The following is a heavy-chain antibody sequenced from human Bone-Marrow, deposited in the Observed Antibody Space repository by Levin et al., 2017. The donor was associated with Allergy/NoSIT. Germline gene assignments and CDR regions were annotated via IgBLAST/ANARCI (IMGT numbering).Heavy chain of an antibody. CDR3: VRFYSAGTDY. CDR2: IYSGGST. V-gene: IGHV3-53*01. D-gene: IGHD6-19*01. Sequence: PGGSLRLSCAASGFIVSSNYMSWVRQPPGKGLEWVSVIYSGGSTYYADSVKGRFTMSRDNSKNTLYLQMNSLRAEDTAVYYCVRFYSAGTDYWGQGTLVTVSS. J-gene: IGHJ4*02. CDR1: GFIVSSNY.